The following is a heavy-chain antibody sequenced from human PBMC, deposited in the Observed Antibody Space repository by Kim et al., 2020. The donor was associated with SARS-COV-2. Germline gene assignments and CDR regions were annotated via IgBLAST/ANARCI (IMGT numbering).Heavy chain of an antibody. Sequence: GGSLRLSCAASGFTFSDYNMNWVRQAPGKGLEWVSSISSSSSYKYYADSTKGRFTISRDNAKNSLHLQMNSLRDEDTAVYYCARAISGYSKSDYWGQGTLVTVSS. CDR3: ARAISGYSKSDY. D-gene: IGHD5-12*01. CDR1: GFTFSDYN. V-gene: IGHV3-21*01. J-gene: IGHJ4*02. CDR2: ISSSSSYK.